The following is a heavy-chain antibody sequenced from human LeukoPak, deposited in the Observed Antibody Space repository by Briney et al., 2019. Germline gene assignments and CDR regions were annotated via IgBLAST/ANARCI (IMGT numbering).Heavy chain of an antibody. CDR1: VYTFTSYG. J-gene: IGHJ6*02. D-gene: IGHD3-3*01. CDR3: AREFRQVLRFLEWEKTYYGMDV. V-gene: IGHV1-18*01. CDR2: LSGYNGNT. Sequence: ASVKVSCKASVYTFTSYGISWVRQAPGQGLEWMGWLSGYNGNTDYAQKLQGRVTMSTDTSTSTAYMELRSLRSDDTAVYYCAREFRQVLRFLEWEKTYYGMDVWGQGTTVTVSS.